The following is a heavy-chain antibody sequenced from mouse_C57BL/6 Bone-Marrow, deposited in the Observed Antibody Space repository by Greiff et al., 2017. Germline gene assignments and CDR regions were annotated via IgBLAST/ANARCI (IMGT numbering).Heavy chain of an antibody. D-gene: IGHD1-1*01. V-gene: IGHV1-19*01. CDR3: ASFRGSSYAMDY. Sequence: VQLQQSGPVLVKPGASVKMSCKASGYTFTDYYMNWVKQSHGKSLEWIGVINPYNGGTSYNQKFKGKATLTVDKSSSTAYMELNSLTSEDSAVYYCASFRGSSYAMDYWGQGTSVTVSS. CDR1: GYTFTDYY. CDR2: INPYNGGT. J-gene: IGHJ4*01.